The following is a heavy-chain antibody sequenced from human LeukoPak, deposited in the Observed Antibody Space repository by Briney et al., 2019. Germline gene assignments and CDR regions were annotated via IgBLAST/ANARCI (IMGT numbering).Heavy chain of an antibody. CDR2: IYHSGST. V-gene: IGHV4-38-2*01. J-gene: IGHJ5*02. CDR3: ATANLYCSSTSCYGGWFDP. D-gene: IGHD2-2*01. Sequence: SETLSLTCAVSGYSISSGYYWGWIRQPPGKGLEWIGSIYHSGSTYYNPSLKSRVTISVDTSKNQFSLKLSSVTAADTAVYYCATANLYCSSTSCYGGWFDPWGQGTLVTVSS. CDR1: GYSISSGYY.